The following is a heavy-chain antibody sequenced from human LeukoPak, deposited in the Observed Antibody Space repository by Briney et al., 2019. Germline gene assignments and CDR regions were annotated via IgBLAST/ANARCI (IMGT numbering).Heavy chain of an antibody. CDR3: AKGGRDTDY. D-gene: IGHD5-24*01. J-gene: IGHJ4*02. Sequence: GGSLRLSCAASGFMFRSYGMNWVRQAPRNGLEWVAAISNSRTPYYADSVKGRFTISRDNSKNTLYLQMNSLRAEDTALYYCAKGGRDTDYWGQGTLVTVSS. CDR1: GFMFRSYG. CDR2: ISNSRTP. V-gene: IGHV3-23*01.